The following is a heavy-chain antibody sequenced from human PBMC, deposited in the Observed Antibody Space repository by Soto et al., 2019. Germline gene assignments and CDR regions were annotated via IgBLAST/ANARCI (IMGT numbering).Heavy chain of an antibody. CDR1: GFSLSTSAVG. CDR3: GYVYYNSGRWDA. CDR2: IYWDDDK. J-gene: IGHJ5*02. Sequence: ITLKESGPTLVKPTQTLTLTCTFSGFSLSTSAVGVGWIRQPPGKALEWLALIYWDDDKRYSPSLKSRLTLTKDTSKHQVVLTMTNMDPVDTDTYYCGYVYYNSGRWDAWGQGTLVTVSS. V-gene: IGHV2-5*02. D-gene: IGHD3-10*01.